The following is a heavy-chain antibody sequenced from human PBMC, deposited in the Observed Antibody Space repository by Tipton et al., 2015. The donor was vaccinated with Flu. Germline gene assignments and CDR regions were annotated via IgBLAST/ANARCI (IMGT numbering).Heavy chain of an antibody. Sequence: TLSLTCIVSNGSLSSHYWNWIRQSPGKGLEWIGYIYNTVYTKYNPSLKSRVAISVDTSKNQFSLRLSSVTAADTAVYFCARDPSLGMPEYFDSWGQGTLVTVSS. D-gene: IGHD2-2*01. CDR2: IYNTVYT. V-gene: IGHV4-59*11. CDR1: NGSLSSHY. J-gene: IGHJ4*02. CDR3: ARDPSLGMPEYFDS.